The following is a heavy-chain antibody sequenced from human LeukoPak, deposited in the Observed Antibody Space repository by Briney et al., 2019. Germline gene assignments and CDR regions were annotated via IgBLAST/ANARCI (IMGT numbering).Heavy chain of an antibody. Sequence: SETLSLTCTVSGGSISSYYWSWIRQPPGKGLEWIGYIYYSGSTNYNPSLKSRVTISVDTSKNQFSLKLSSVTAADTAVYYCARDAAAPYLDNWYFDLWGRGTLVTVSS. CDR2: IYYSGST. J-gene: IGHJ2*01. V-gene: IGHV4-59*01. D-gene: IGHD2-2*03. CDR3: ARDAAAPYLDNWYFDL. CDR1: GGSISSYY.